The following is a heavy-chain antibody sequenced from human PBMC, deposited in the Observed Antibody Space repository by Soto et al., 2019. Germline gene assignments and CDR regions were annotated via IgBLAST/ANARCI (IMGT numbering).Heavy chain of an antibody. V-gene: IGHV3-30-3*01. J-gene: IGHJ4*02. Sequence: ESVGGVVQPGRSLRLSCAASGFTFSRYAMHWVRQAPGKGLEWVAVISYDGSNKYYADSVKGRFTISRDNSKNTLYLQMNSLRAEDTAVYYCARDPLELPPYYFDYWGQGTLVTVSS. CDR1: GFTFSRYA. CDR3: ARDPLELPPYYFDY. CDR2: ISYDGSNK. D-gene: IGHD1-7*01.